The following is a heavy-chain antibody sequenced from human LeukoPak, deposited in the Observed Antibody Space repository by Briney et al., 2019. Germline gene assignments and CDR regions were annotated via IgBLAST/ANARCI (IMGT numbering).Heavy chain of an antibody. CDR1: GFTFSGYE. V-gene: IGHV3-48*03. J-gene: IGHJ4*02. CDR2: ISSGGLSI. Sequence: GGSLRLSCAASGFTFSGYEMNWVRQAPGKGLEWVSYISSGGLSIYYADSVKGRFTISRDNAKNSLYLQMNSLRAEDTAVYYCARSYSSSRGTFDYWGQGSLVTVSS. CDR3: ARSYSSSRGTFDY. D-gene: IGHD6-6*01.